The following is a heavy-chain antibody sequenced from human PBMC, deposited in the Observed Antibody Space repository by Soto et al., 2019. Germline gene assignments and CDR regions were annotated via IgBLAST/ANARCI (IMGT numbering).Heavy chain of an antibody. CDR3: ARDWGGRIDALDF. CDR2: ISPYSGHT. V-gene: IGHV1-18*04. Sequence: QGHMVQSGGEVKKPGASVKVSCKASGYTFTNYGISWVRQAPGQGLEWVGWISPYSGHTNYARRLQGRVLMTMDTSATTVYMELRSLRSDDTAVYYSARDWGGRIDALDFWGQGTMVTVSS. CDR1: GYTFTNYG. D-gene: IGHD3-16*01. J-gene: IGHJ3*01.